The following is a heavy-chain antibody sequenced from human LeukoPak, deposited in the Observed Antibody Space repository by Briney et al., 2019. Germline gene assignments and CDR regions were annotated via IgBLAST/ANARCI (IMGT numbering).Heavy chain of an antibody. J-gene: IGHJ4*02. V-gene: IGHV1-18*04. CDR1: GYTFTGYH. D-gene: IGHD1-26*01. CDR2: ISAYNGST. CDR3: ARDPQQLVGATGGGFNF. Sequence: ASVKVSCKASGYTFTGYHMHWVRQAPGQGLEWMGWISAYNGSTNYAQKAQGRVTMTTDTSTSTAYMELRSLRYDDTAVYYCARDPQQLVGATGGGFNFWGQGTLDTVSS.